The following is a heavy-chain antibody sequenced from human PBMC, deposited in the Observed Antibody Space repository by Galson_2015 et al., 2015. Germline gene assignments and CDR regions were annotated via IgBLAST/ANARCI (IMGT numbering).Heavy chain of an antibody. J-gene: IGHJ4*02. V-gene: IGHV4-34*01. Sequence: LSLTCAVYGGSFSGYYWSWIRQPPGKGLEWIGEINHSGSTNYNPSLKSRVTISVDTSKNQFSLKLSSVTAADTAVYYCARGFGTFGGFDYWGQGTLVTVSS. CDR3: ARGFGTFGGFDY. CDR1: GGSFSGYY. CDR2: INHSGST. D-gene: IGHD3-16*01.